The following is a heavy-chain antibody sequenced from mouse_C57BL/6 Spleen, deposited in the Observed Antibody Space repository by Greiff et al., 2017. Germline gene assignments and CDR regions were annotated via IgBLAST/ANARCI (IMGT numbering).Heavy chain of an antibody. D-gene: IGHD2-4*01. Sequence: EVQVVESGGGLVKPGGSLKLSCAASGFTFSSYAMSWVRQTPEKRLEWVATISDGGSYTYYPDNVKGRFTISRDNAKNNLYLQMSHLKSEDTAMYYCARAGDYDGWFAYWGQGTLVTVSA. CDR2: ISDGGSYT. CDR1: GFTFSSYA. CDR3: ARAGDYDGWFAY. J-gene: IGHJ3*01. V-gene: IGHV5-4*01.